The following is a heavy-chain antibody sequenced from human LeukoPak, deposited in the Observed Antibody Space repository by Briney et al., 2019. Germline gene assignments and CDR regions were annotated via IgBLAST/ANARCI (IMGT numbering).Heavy chain of an antibody. Sequence: GRSLRLSCAASGFTFSSYAMHWVRQAPGKGLEWVAVISYDGSNKYYADSVKGRFTISRDNSKNTLYLQMNSLRAEDTAVYYCARSGGYCSSTSCRASYYYYGMDAWGKGTTVTVSS. J-gene: IGHJ6*04. CDR1: GFTFSSYA. V-gene: IGHV3-30*04. CDR2: ISYDGSNK. CDR3: ARSGGYCSSTSCRASYYYYGMDA. D-gene: IGHD2-2*01.